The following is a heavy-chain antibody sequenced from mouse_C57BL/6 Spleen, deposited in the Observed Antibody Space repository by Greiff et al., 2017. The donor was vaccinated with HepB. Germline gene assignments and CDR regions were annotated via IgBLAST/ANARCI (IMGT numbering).Heavy chain of an antibody. D-gene: IGHD2-4*01. CDR1: GYAFSSYW. CDR3: ARSDDYDGWFAY. CDR2: IYPGDGDT. V-gene: IGHV1-80*01. Sequence: VQLQQSGAELVKPGASVKISCKASGYAFSSYWMNWVKQRPGKGLEWIGQIYPGDGDTNYNGKFKGKATLTADKSSSTADMQLSSLTSEDSAVYFCARSDDYDGWFAYWGQGTLVTVSA. J-gene: IGHJ3*01.